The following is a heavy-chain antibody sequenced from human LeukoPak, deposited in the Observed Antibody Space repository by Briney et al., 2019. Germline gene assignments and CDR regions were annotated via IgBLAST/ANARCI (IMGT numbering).Heavy chain of an antibody. V-gene: IGHV3-48*04. CDR3: ARADHTYGGNRYYFDY. CDR2: ISSSSSTI. D-gene: IGHD4-23*01. CDR1: GFTFSSYS. J-gene: IGHJ4*02. Sequence: GGSLRLSCAASGFTFSSYSMNWVRQAPGKGLEWVSYISSSSSTIYYADSVKGRFTISRDNAKNSLYLQMNSLRAEDTAVYYCARADHTYGGNRYYFDYWGQGTLVTVSS.